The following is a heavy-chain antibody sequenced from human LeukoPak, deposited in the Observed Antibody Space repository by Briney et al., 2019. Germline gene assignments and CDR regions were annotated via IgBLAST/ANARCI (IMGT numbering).Heavy chain of an antibody. CDR1: GASVSGVY. J-gene: IGHJ4*02. CDR2: IYHSGDS. D-gene: IGHD2-15*01. CDR3: ARHPFATPFDF. Sequence: SETLSLTCTVSGASVSGVYWSWIRQPPGKGLEWIGYIYHSGDSNCNPSLKSRVTVSLDTSKNQVSLRLTSVTAADTAVYYCARHPFATPFDFWGRGTLVTVSS. V-gene: IGHV4-59*08.